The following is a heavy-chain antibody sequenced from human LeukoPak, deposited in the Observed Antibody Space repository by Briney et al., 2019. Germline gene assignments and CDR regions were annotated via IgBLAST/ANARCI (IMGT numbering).Heavy chain of an antibody. D-gene: IGHD3-10*01. Sequence: GGSLRLSCAASGFTFSSYSMNWVRQAPGKGLEWVAVISYDGSNKYYADSVKGRFTISRDNSKNTLYLQMNSLRAEDTAVYYCAKDDYGSGSYYYYMDVWGKGTTVTVSS. J-gene: IGHJ6*03. CDR3: AKDDYGSGSYYYYMDV. V-gene: IGHV3-30*18. CDR2: ISYDGSNK. CDR1: GFTFSSYS.